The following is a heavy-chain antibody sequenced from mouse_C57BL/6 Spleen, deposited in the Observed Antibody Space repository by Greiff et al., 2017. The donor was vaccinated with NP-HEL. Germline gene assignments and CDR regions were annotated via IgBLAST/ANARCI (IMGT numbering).Heavy chain of an antibody. CDR3: ARWGYYGSSDAMDY. D-gene: IGHD1-1*01. J-gene: IGHJ4*01. CDR1: GYTFTDYN. Sequence: EVQLQQSGPELVKPGASVKMSCKASGYTFTDYNMHWVKQSHGKSLEWIGYINPNNGGTSYNQKFKGKATLTVNKSYSTAYMELRSMTSEDSAVYYCARWGYYGSSDAMDYWGQGTSVTVSS. CDR2: INPNNGGT. V-gene: IGHV1-22*01.